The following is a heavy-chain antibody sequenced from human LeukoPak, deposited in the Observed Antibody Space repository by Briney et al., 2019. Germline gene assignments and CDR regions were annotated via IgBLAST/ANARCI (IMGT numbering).Heavy chain of an antibody. Sequence: GGSLRLSCAASGFTVSSNYMNWVRQAPGKGLEWVSAISGSGGSTYYADSVKGRFTISRDNSKNTLYLQMNSLRAEDTAVYYCAKDGTYQPLNWFDPWGQGTLVTVSS. CDR2: ISGSGGST. D-gene: IGHD2-2*01. CDR1: GFTVSSNY. J-gene: IGHJ5*02. V-gene: IGHV3-23*01. CDR3: AKDGTYQPLNWFDP.